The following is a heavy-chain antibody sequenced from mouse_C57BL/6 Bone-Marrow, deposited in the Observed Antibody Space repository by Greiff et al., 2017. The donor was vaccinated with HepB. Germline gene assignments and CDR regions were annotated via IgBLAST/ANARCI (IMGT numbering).Heavy chain of an antibody. Sequence: QVQLQQPGAELVKPGASVKMSCKASGYTFTSYWITWVKQRPGQGLEWIGDIYPGSGSTNYNEKFKSKATLTVDTSSSTAYMQLSSLTSEDSAVYYCARSTVDYACWYFDVWGTGTTVTVSS. CDR1: GYTFTSYW. V-gene: IGHV1-55*01. J-gene: IGHJ1*03. CDR3: ARSTVDYACWYFDV. D-gene: IGHD1-1*01. CDR2: IYPGSGST.